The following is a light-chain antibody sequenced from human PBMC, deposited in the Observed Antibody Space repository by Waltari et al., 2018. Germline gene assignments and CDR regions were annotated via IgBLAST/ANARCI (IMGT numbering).Light chain of an antibody. CDR3: QHYVRLPAT. Sequence: EIVLTQSPGTLSLSPGERAPLFCRASQSIGKYLVWYQQKPGQAPRLLIYGASTRATGIPDRFSGGGSGTDFSLSITRLEPEDFAVYYCQHYVRLPATFGQGTTVEI. J-gene: IGKJ1*01. CDR1: QSIGKY. V-gene: IGKV3-20*01. CDR2: GAS.